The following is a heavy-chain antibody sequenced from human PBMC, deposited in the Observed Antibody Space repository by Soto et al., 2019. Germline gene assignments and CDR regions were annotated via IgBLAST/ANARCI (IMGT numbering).Heavy chain of an antibody. CDR1: GGSFSSYS. Sequence: QVQLVQSGAEVKKPGSSVKVSCKASGGSFSSYSISWVRQAPGQGLEWMGGSIPFFRTANYAPKFQGRVTITGDDSTSTVYMELSSLRSQHTAVYYWARGGQHRKASYHYDMDVWGQETTVSVSS. V-gene: IGHV1-69*01. J-gene: IGHJ6*01. D-gene: IGHD6-13*01. CDR2: SIPFFRTA. CDR3: ARGGQHRKASYHYDMDV.